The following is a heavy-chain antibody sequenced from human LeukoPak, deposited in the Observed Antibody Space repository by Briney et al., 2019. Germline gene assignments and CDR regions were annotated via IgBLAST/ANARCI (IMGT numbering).Heavy chain of an antibody. CDR1: GFTFSSYG. D-gene: IGHD4-11*01. CDR2: IRYDGSNK. CDR3: AKIPSVYSNFDY. J-gene: IGHJ4*02. V-gene: IGHV3-30*02. Sequence: PGGSLRLSCAASGFTFSSYGMHWVRQAPGKGLEWVAFIRYDGSNKYYADSVKGRFTISRDNSKNTLYPQMNSPRAEDTAVYYCAKIPSVYSNFDYWGQGTLVTVSS.